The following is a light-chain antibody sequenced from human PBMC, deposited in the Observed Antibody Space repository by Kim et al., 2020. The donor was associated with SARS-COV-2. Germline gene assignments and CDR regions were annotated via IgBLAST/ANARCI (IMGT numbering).Light chain of an antibody. J-gene: IGLJ2*01. V-gene: IGLV9-49*01. CDR2: VGTGGIVG. Sequence: QPPSASASLGASVTLTCTLSSGYSNYKVDWYQQRPGKGPRFVMRVGTGGIVGSKGDGIPDRFSVLGSGLNRYLTIKNIQEEDESDYHCGADHGSGSNFVVVFGGGTQLTVL. CDR3: GADHGSGSNFVVV. CDR1: SGYSNYK.